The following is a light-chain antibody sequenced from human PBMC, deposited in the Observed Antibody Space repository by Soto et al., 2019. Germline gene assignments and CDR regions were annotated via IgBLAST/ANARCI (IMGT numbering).Light chain of an antibody. CDR2: SAS. CDR3: QQNYSSPYT. Sequence: DIQMTQSPSSLSASVGDRVTITCRTSQSVYNYLNWYQQKPGKGPNLLIYSASNLHTAVPSRFSGSGSGTDFTLTISNLQPEDFATYSCQQNYSSPYTFGQGTKLEIK. J-gene: IGKJ2*01. V-gene: IGKV1-39*01. CDR1: QSVYNY.